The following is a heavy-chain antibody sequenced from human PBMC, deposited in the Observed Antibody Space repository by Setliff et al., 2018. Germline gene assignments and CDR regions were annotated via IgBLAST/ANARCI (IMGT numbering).Heavy chain of an antibody. D-gene: IGHD3-16*01. CDR1: GASISDYY. Sequence: SETMSLTCTVSGASISDYYWTWIRQPAGKELEWIGRVSASGSTTYNPSLKSRVTMSVDTSKTQFSLKLTSVTAADTAVYYCRCWSHDYHNDYWGQGTLVTVSS. J-gene: IGHJ4*02. CDR2: VSASGST. CDR3: RCWSHDYHNDY. V-gene: IGHV4-4*07.